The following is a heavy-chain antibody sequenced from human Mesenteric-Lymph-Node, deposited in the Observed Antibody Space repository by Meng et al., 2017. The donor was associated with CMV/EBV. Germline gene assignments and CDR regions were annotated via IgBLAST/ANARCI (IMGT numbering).Heavy chain of an antibody. CDR1: GFTFSTYN. CDR2: ISIKGGYT. CDR3: ARYCTSPSCDRSFDY. V-gene: IGHV3-21*01. D-gene: IGHD2-2*01. Sequence: GESLKISCAASGFTFSTYNMHWVRQAPGKGLQWVSSISIKGGYTYYADSLQGRFTISRDNAKNSLFLQMNSLGVEDTAVYYYARYCTSPSCDRSFDYWGQGTLVTVSS. J-gene: IGHJ4*02.